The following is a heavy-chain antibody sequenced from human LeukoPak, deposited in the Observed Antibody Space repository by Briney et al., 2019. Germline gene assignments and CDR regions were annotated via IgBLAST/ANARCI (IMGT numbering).Heavy chain of an antibody. D-gene: IGHD2-15*01. J-gene: IGHJ5*02. V-gene: IGHV4-30-4*01. CDR3: ARECDCSGGSCYHNWFDP. CDR1: GGSISSGDYY. CDR2: IYYSGST. Sequence: PSQTLSLTCTVSGGSISSGDYYWSWNRQPPGKGLEWIGYIYYSGSTYYNPSLKSRVTISVDTSKNQFSLKLSSVTAADTAVYYCARECDCSGGSCYHNWFDPWGQGTLVTVSS.